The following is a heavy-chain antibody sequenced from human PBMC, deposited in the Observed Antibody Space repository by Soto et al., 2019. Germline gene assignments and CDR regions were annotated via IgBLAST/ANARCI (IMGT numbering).Heavy chain of an antibody. V-gene: IGHV1-69*13. CDR2: IIPIFGTA. Sequence: GASVKVSCKASGGTFSSYAISWVRQAPGQGLEWMGGIIPIFGTANYAQKFQGRVTITADESTSTAYMELSSLRSEDTAVYYCARILSSRGYPFYGMDVWGQGTTVTVSS. J-gene: IGHJ6*02. CDR1: GGTFSSYA. D-gene: IGHD1-1*01. CDR3: ARILSSRGYPFYGMDV.